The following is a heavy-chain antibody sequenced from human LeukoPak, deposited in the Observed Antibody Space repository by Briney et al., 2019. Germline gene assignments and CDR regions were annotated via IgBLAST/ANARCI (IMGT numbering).Heavy chain of an antibody. CDR3: ARHGSPLVGDNGVYYYYYYMDV. V-gene: IGHV4-39*01. CDR1: GDSISTSSSY. Sequence: PSETLSLTCSVSGDSISTSSSYWGWIRQPPGKGLEWIGSIYYSGSTYYNPSLKSRVTISVDTSKNQFSLKLSSVTAADTAVYYCARHGSPLVGDNGVYYYYYYMDVWGKGTTVTISS. J-gene: IGHJ6*03. D-gene: IGHD1-26*01. CDR2: IYYSGST.